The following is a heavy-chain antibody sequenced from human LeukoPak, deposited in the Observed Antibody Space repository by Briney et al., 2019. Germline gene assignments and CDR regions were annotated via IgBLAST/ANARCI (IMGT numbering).Heavy chain of an antibody. V-gene: IGHV3-21*04. CDR2: ISSSSSYT. CDR3: AKSSIGSSIWLLDY. J-gene: IGHJ4*02. D-gene: IGHD6-13*01. CDR1: GFTFSSYS. Sequence: GGSLRLSCAAPGFTFSSYSMNWVRQAPGKGLEWVSSISSSSSYTYYADSVKGRFTISRDNSKNTLYLQMNSLRADDTALYYCAKSSIGSSIWLLDYRGQGTLDTVSS.